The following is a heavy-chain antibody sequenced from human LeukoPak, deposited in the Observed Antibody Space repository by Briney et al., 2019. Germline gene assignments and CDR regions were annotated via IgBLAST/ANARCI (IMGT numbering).Heavy chain of an antibody. CDR2: IRYDGSFDGNNK. V-gene: IGHV3-30*02. D-gene: IGHD3-16*01. CDR1: GFTFSTYG. CDR3: ATSMGGGNVDY. J-gene: IGHJ4*02. Sequence: SGGSLRLSCAASGFTFSTYGMHWVRQAPGKGLEWVSFIRYDGSFDGNNKYYSDSVKGRFTISRDSSKNTLYLQLNSLGVDDTAVYYCATSMGGGNVDYWGQGTLVTVSS.